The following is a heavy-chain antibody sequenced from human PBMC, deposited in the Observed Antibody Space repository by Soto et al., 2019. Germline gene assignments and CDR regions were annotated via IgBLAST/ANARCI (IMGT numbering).Heavy chain of an antibody. V-gene: IGHV1-69*01. CDR3: ARAIVGPTTTGWLDP. Sequence: QVQLVQSAAEVKKPGSSVTVSCKASGVTFSRYAFSWVRQAPGHGLEWMGGIIPIFGTANYAQKFQGRVTITADESTSTADMELSSLRFEDTAVYYCARAIVGPTTTGWLDPWGQGTRVTVSS. J-gene: IGHJ5*02. CDR2: IIPIFGTA. CDR1: GVTFSRYA. D-gene: IGHD1-26*01.